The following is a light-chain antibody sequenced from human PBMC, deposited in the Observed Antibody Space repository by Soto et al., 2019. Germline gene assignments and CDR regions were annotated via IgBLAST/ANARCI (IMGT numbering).Light chain of an antibody. V-gene: IGLV2-14*01. J-gene: IGLJ3*02. Sequence: QSALTQPASVSGSPGQSITISCTGTSSDVGGYNYVSWYQQYPGKAPKLMIYEVSNRPSGVSNRFSGSKSGNTASLTISGLQAEDEADYYCSSFTSNHPGVFGGGTKLTVL. CDR2: EVS. CDR1: SSDVGGYNY. CDR3: SSFTSNHPGV.